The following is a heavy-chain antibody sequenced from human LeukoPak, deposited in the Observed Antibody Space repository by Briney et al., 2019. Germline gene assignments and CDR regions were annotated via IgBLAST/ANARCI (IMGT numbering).Heavy chain of an antibody. CDR2: ISTYNGNT. Sequence: ASVKVSCKASGYTFTSYGISWVRQAPGQGLEWMGWISTYNGNTNYAQKLQGRVTMTTDTSTSTAYTELRRLRSDDTAVYYCARDPGLSGTFDYWGQGTLVTVSS. J-gene: IGHJ4*02. D-gene: IGHD1-14*01. CDR3: ARDPGLSGTFDY. V-gene: IGHV1-18*01. CDR1: GYTFTSYG.